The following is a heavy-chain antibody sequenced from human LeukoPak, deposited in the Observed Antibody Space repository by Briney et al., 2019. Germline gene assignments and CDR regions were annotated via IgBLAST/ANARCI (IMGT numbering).Heavy chain of an antibody. D-gene: IGHD6-13*01. V-gene: IGHV3-48*01. Sequence: GGSLRLSCAASGFTFSSYSMNWVRQAPGKGLEWVSYISSSSSTIYYADSVKGRFAISRDNSKNTLYLQMNSLRAEDTAVYYCARDLFEYSSSWRLYYFDYWGQGTLVTVSS. CDR2: ISSSSSTI. J-gene: IGHJ4*02. CDR1: GFTFSSYS. CDR3: ARDLFEYSSSWRLYYFDY.